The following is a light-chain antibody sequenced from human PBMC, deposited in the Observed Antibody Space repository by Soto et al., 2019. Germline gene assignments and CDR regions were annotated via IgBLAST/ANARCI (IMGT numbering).Light chain of an antibody. CDR1: QGIRND. J-gene: IGKJ4*01. V-gene: IGKV1-6*01. CDR2: AAS. Sequence: AVPMTQSPSSLSGSVGDRVTITCQASQGIRNDLGWYQQKPGKAPKLLIYAASSLQGGVPSRFSGSGSGTDFPLTISSLQPEDFGPYYCLQDYNDPLTFGGGTKVEIK. CDR3: LQDYNDPLT.